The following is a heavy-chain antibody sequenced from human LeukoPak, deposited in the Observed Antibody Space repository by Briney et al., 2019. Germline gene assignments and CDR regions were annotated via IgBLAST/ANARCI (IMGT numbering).Heavy chain of an antibody. V-gene: IGHV3-66*02. J-gene: IGHJ4*02. CDR3: ARDQLTYYYDSSGYQDY. Sequence: GGSLRLSCAASGFTVSSNYMSWVRQAPGKGLEWVSVIYSGGGTYYADSVKGRFTISRDNSKNTLYLQMNSLRAEDTAVYYCARDQLTYYYDSSGYQDYWGQGTLVTVSS. CDR2: IYSGGGT. CDR1: GFTVSSNY. D-gene: IGHD3-22*01.